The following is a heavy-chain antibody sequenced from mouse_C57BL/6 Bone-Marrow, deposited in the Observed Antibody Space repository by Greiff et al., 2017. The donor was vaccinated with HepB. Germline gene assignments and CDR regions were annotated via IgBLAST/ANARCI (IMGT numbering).Heavy chain of an antibody. CDR2: IRNKANGYTT. J-gene: IGHJ1*03. Sequence: EVMLVESGGGLVQPGGSLSLSCAASGFTFTDYYMSWVRQPPGKALEWLGFIRNKANGYTTEYSASVKGRFTISRDNSQSILYLQMNALRAEDSATYDCARWGNRVYYYGSSSGYFDVWGTGTTVTVSS. CDR1: GFTFTDYY. D-gene: IGHD1-1*01. CDR3: ARWGNRVYYYGSSSGYFDV. V-gene: IGHV7-3*01.